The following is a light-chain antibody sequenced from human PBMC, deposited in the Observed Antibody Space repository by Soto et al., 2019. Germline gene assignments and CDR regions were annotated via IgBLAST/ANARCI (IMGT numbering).Light chain of an antibody. CDR1: SSDVGSYNL. CDR2: EGS. CDR3: CSYAGSSTYV. Sequence: QSVLTQPASVSGSPGQSITISCTGTSSDVGSYNLVSWYQQHPGKAPKLMIYEGSKRPSGVSNRFSGSKSGSTASLTISGLQAEQEADYYCCSYAGSSTYVFGTGTKVTVL. V-gene: IGLV2-23*01. J-gene: IGLJ1*01.